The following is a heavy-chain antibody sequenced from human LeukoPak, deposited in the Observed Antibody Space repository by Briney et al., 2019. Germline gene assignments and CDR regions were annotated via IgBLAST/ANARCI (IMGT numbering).Heavy chain of an antibody. J-gene: IGHJ6*03. CDR2: ISSSGSTI. V-gene: IGHV3-11*04. D-gene: IGHD1-26*01. Sequence: GGSLRLSCAASGFTFSDYYMSWIRQAPGKGLEWVSYISSSGSTIYYADSVKGRFTISRDNAKNSLYLQMNSLRAEDTAVYYCARDESLVGWPYYYYYMDVWGKGTTVTVSS. CDR3: ARDESLVGWPYYYYYMDV. CDR1: GFTFSDYY.